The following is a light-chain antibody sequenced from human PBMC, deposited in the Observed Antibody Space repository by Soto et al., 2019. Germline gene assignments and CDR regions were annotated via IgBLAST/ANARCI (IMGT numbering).Light chain of an antibody. Sequence: QSVLTQPASVSGSPGQSITISCTGTSSDVGGYNYVSWSQQHPGKAPKLIIYDVSDRPSGISNRFSGSKSGNTASLTISGLQAEDEADYYCSSYTISSTPDVFGTGTKLTVL. CDR1: SSDVGGYNY. J-gene: IGLJ1*01. CDR2: DVS. V-gene: IGLV2-14*01. CDR3: SSYTISSTPDV.